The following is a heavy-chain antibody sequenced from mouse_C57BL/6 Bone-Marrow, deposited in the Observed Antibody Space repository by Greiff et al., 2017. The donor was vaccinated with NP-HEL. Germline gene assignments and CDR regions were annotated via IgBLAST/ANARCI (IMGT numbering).Heavy chain of an antibody. Sequence: VQLKESGPVLVKPGASVKMSCKASGYTFTDYYMNWVKQSHGKSLEWIGVINPYNGGTSYNQKFKGKATLTVDKSSSTAYMELNSLTSEDSAVYYCALLRYPAYWGQGTLVTVSA. V-gene: IGHV1-19*01. CDR1: GYTFTDYY. J-gene: IGHJ3*01. D-gene: IGHD1-1*01. CDR2: INPYNGGT. CDR3: ALLRYPAY.